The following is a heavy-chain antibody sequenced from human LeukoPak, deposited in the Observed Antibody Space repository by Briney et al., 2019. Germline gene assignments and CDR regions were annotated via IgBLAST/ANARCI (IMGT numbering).Heavy chain of an antibody. Sequence: SETLSLTCAVSGGSISSGGYSWSWIRQPPGKGLEWIGYIYHSGSTYYNPSLKSRVTISVDRSKNQFSLKLSSVTAADTAVYYCARGYDSSGYCLDYWGQGTLVTVSS. J-gene: IGHJ4*02. CDR2: IYHSGST. D-gene: IGHD3-22*01. V-gene: IGHV4-30-2*01. CDR3: ARGYDSSGYCLDY. CDR1: GGSISSGGYS.